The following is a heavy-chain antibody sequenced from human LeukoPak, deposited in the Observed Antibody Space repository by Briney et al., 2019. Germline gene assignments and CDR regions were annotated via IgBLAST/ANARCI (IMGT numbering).Heavy chain of an antibody. J-gene: IGHJ4*02. Sequence: ASVKVSCKASGGTFSSYAISWVRQAPGQGLEWMGGIIPIFGTANYAQKFQGRVTITTDESTSTAYMELSSLRSEDTAVYYCARVGCSSTSCYYGRGSGTPYYFDYWGQGTLVTVSS. CDR2: IIPIFGTA. V-gene: IGHV1-69*05. CDR1: GGTFSSYA. CDR3: ARVGCSSTSCYYGRGSGTPYYFDY. D-gene: IGHD2-2*01.